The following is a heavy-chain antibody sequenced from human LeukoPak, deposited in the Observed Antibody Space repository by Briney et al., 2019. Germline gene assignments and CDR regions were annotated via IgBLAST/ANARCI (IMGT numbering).Heavy chain of an antibody. D-gene: IGHD3-22*01. V-gene: IGHV3-53*01. J-gene: IGHJ5*02. CDR1: GFTVSTNY. Sequence: GGSLRLSCVASGFTVSTNYLSWVRQAPGKGLEWVSVIYAGGAAYYADYVKGRFTISRDTSNNTLILQMHSLGVDDTAVYYCAKEPNNKYDSTDSRTISNWFDPWGQGTLATVSS. CDR3: AKEPNNKYDSTDSRTISNWFDP. CDR2: IYAGGAA.